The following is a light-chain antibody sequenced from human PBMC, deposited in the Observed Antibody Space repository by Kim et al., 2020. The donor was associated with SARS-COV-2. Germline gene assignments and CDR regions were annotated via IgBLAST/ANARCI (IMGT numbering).Light chain of an antibody. Sequence: QSVLTQPPSVSGAPGQRITISCTGSSSNIGAGYDVHWYQQLPGTAPKLLIFGNSNRPSGVPDRFSGSKSGTSASLAITGLQPEDEADYSCQSYDRSLSAYVFGIGTKVTVL. V-gene: IGLV1-40*01. CDR1: SSNIGAGYD. J-gene: IGLJ1*01. CDR3: QSYDRSLSAYV. CDR2: GNS.